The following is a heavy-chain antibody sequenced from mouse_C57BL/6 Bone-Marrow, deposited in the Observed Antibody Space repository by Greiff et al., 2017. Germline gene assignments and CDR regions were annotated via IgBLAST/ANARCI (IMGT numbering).Heavy chain of an antibody. CDR2: IDPEISDT. CDR3: SSFDGNYFDF. V-gene: IGHV14-4*01. J-gene: IGHJ2*01. Sequence: VQLQQSGAELVRPGASVKLSCTASGFNIKDDYIHWVKQRPEQGLEWIGWIDPEISDTEYASKFQGKATITSDTSSNTAYLQLSSLTSEDTAVYYCSSFDGNYFDFWGQGTPLPVAS. D-gene: IGHD2-3*01. CDR1: GFNIKDDY.